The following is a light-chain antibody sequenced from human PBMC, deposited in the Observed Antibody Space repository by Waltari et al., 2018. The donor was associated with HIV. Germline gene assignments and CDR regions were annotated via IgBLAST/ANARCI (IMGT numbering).Light chain of an antibody. CDR2: ENI. CDR1: ALPRKH. V-gene: IGLV3-10*01. CDR3: YSTDSSGHHRV. J-gene: IGLJ2*01. Sequence: SYELTQPPSVSVSPGQTARIPCSGAALPRKHAYWYQQKSGQVPVLVIYENIKRPSGIPERFSGSSSGTMATLTISGAQVEDEADYYCYSTDSSGHHRVFGGGTKLAVL.